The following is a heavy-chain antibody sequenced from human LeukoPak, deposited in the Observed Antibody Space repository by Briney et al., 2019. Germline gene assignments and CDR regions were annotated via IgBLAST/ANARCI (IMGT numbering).Heavy chain of an antibody. J-gene: IGHJ4*02. V-gene: IGHV3-23*01. CDR2: ITGSGGTT. D-gene: IGHD5-18*01. Sequence: GGSLRLSCTASGFTFSSYGITWVRQAPGKGLEWVSTITGSGGTTYYADSVKGRFTISRDNSKNTLYLQMNSLRAEDTAIYYCAKRSGYSYGPFDYWGQGTLVTVSS. CDR3: AKRSGYSYGPFDY. CDR1: GFTFSSYG.